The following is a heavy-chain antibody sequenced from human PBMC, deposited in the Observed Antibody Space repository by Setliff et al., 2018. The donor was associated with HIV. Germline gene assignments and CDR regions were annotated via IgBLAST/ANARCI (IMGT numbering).Heavy chain of an antibody. V-gene: IGHV1-18*01. CDR2: ISGNNRIT. CDR1: GYKFNIFG. Sequence: ASVKVSCKTSGYKFNIFGVSWVRQAPGQGLEWMGWISGNNRITYYAQNFQSRVTLTTDTSTSTSNMELWSLRSDDTAVYYCAKTVVLTPYVSYYYYMDVWGKGTTVTVSS. J-gene: IGHJ6*03. CDR3: AKTVVLTPYVSYYYYMDV. D-gene: IGHD2-15*01.